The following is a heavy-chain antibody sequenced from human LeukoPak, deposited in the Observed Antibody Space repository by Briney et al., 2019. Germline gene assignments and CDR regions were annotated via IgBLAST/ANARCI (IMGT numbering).Heavy chain of an antibody. Sequence: PAETLSLTCTVSGGSISSYWSWLRQPPGKGMEWIGYIYFTGTTNYNPSLKSRLTISIDTSRNQFSLKLSSATAADTAIYYCVNGGSYLTKWGQGTLVTVSS. CDR2: IYFTGTT. CDR3: VNGGSYLTK. J-gene: IGHJ4*02. D-gene: IGHD3-10*01. CDR1: GGSISSY. V-gene: IGHV4-59*01.